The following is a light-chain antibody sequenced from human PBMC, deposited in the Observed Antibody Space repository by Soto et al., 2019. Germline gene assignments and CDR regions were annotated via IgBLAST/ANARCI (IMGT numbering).Light chain of an antibody. CDR2: KVS. J-gene: IGKJ2*01. Sequence: VVMTQSPLSLPVTLGQPASISCRSSQSLVDSDGDTYLNWFQQRPGQSPRRLIYKVSNRDFGVPDRFSGSGSGTDFTLKISRVEAEDVGVYYCMQGTHWPPYTFGQGTKLEIK. CDR1: QSLVDSDGDTY. CDR3: MQGTHWPPYT. V-gene: IGKV2-30*01.